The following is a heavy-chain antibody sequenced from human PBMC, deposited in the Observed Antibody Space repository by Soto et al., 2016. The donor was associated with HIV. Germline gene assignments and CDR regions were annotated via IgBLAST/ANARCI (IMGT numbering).Heavy chain of an antibody. V-gene: IGHV3-30*04. J-gene: IGHJ2*01. CDR3: ARDSYYDSKSLAWYFDL. CDR1: GFTFSSYA. D-gene: IGHD3-22*01. CDR2: ISYDGSNK. Sequence: QVQLVESGGGVVQPGRSLRLSCAASGFTFSSYAMHWVRQAPGKGLEWVAVISYDGSNKYYADSVKGRFTISRDNSKNTLYLQMNSLRAEDTAVYYCARDSYYDSKSLAWYFDLWGRGTLVTVSS.